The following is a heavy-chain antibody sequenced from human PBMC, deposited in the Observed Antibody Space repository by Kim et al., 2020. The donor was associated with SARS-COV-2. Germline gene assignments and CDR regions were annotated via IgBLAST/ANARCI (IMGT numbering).Heavy chain of an antibody. CDR1: GGSISSSIYY. CDR3: AKPGGRTGMDV. J-gene: IGHJ6*02. V-gene: IGHV4-39*07. CDR2: IYYSGTT. D-gene: IGHD3-16*01. Sequence: SETLSLTCTVSGGSISSSIYYWGWNRQPPGKGLEWIGSIYYSGTTYYNPSLTSRVTISVDTSKNQFSLHLSSVTAADTAVYYCAKPGGRTGMDVWGQGTTVTVSS.